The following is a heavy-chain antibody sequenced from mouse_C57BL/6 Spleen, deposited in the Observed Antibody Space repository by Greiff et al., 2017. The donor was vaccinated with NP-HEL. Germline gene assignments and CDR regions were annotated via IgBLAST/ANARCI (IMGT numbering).Heavy chain of an antibody. Sequence: QVQLQQPGAELVKPGASVKLSCQASGYTFTSYWMHWVKQRPGQGLEWIGMIHPNSGSTNYNEKIKSKATLTVDKSSTTASMQLSSLTSEDSAVYYCARFRGAYWGQGTLVTVSA. CDR2: IHPNSGST. V-gene: IGHV1-64*01. J-gene: IGHJ3*01. CDR3: ARFRGAY. CDR1: GYTFTSYW. D-gene: IGHD3-2*02.